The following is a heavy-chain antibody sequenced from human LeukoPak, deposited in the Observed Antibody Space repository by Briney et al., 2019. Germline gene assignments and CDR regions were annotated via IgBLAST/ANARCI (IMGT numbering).Heavy chain of an antibody. CDR1: GGSIRNSRFY. CDR3: ARGRPYSGGYHLDY. CDR2: IYYSGST. Sequence: SETVSLTCAVSGGSIRNSRFYWGWIRQPPGKGLEWFGSIYYSGSTYYNPSLKSRVTMSVDTSKNQFFLKLNSVTAADTAVYYCARGRPYSGGYHLDYWGQGTLVTVSP. J-gene: IGHJ4*02. V-gene: IGHV4-39*01. D-gene: IGHD1-26*01.